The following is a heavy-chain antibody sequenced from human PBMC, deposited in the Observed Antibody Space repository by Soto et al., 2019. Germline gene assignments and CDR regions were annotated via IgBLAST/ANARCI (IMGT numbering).Heavy chain of an antibody. CDR2: IIPILGIA. V-gene: IGHV1-69*02. J-gene: IGHJ3*02. CDR1: GGTFSSYT. CDR3: ARGKGYYYDSSGYYHDAFDI. D-gene: IGHD3-22*01. Sequence: QVQLVQSGAEVKKPGSSVKVSCKASGGTFSSYTISWVRQAPGQGLEWMGRIIPILGIANYAQKFQGRVTITADKSTSTAYMELSSLRSEDTAVYYCARGKGYYYDSSGYYHDAFDIWGQGTMVTVSS.